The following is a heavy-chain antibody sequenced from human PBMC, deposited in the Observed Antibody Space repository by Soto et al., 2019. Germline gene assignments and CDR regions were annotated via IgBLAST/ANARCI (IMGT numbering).Heavy chain of an antibody. J-gene: IGHJ6*02. D-gene: IGHD1-1*01. CDR3: ARTYLSRGNDYYGMDV. V-gene: IGHV3-21*01. Sequence: EVQLVESGGGLVKPGGSLRLSCAASGFTFSSYSMNWVRKAPGKGLEWVSSISSSSSYIYYADSVKSRFTISRDNAKNSLYLQMNSLRAEDTAVYYCARTYLSRGNDYYGMDVWGQGTTVTVSS. CDR1: GFTFSSYS. CDR2: ISSSSSYI.